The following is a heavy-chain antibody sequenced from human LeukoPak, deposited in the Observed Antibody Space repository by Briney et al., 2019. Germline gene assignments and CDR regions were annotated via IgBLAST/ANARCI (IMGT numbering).Heavy chain of an antibody. V-gene: IGHV4-59*01. J-gene: IGHJ6*03. Sequence: PSETLSLTCTVSGGSISSYYWSWIRQPPGKGLEWIGYIYYSGSTNYNPSLKSRVTISVDTSKNQFSLKLSSVTAADTAVYYCARVRRFLEWLFHYYYYYYMDVWGKGTTVTVSS. D-gene: IGHD3-3*01. CDR1: GGSISSYY. CDR3: ARVRRFLEWLFHYYYYYYMDV. CDR2: IYYSGST.